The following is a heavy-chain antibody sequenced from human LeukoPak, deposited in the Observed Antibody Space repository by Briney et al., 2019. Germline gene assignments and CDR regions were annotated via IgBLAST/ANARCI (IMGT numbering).Heavy chain of an antibody. J-gene: IGHJ3*02. D-gene: IGHD2-21*02. CDR1: GGSISFYY. CDR2: VYYSGST. CDR3: ARHAYCGGDCFGGAFEI. V-gene: IGHV4-59*08. Sequence: SETLSLTCTVSGGSISFYYWSWIRQPPGKGLEWIGYVYYSGSTSYNPSLKSRVTISLDTSKHQFSLKLNSVTAADTAVYYCARHAYCGGDCFGGAFEIWGQGTMVTVSS.